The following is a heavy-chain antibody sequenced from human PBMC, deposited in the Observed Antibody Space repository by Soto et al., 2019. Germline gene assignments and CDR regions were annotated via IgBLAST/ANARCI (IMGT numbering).Heavy chain of an antibody. CDR1: GGSISSSSYY. Sequence: QLQLQESGPGLVKPSETLSLTCTVSGGSISSSSYYWGWIRQPPGKGLEWIGSIYYSGSTYYNPSLKSRVTISVDTPKNQFSLKLSSVTAADTAVYYCARLRYSGYDFDYWGQGTLVTVSS. CDR3: ARLRYSGYDFDY. CDR2: IYYSGST. D-gene: IGHD5-12*01. V-gene: IGHV4-39*01. J-gene: IGHJ4*02.